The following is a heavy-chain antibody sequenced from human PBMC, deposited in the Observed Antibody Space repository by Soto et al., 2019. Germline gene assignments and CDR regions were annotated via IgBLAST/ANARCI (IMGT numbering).Heavy chain of an antibody. V-gene: IGHV4-39*07. CDR3: ARSIDS. CDR1: GGSISSSSYY. CDR2: IYYSGST. Sequence: PSETLSLTCTVSGGSISSSSYYWGWIRQPPGKGLEGIGSIYYSGSTYYNTCLKRRVTISVDTSKNQFSLKLSSVTAADTAVYYCARSIDSWGQGTLVTVSS. J-gene: IGHJ5*01.